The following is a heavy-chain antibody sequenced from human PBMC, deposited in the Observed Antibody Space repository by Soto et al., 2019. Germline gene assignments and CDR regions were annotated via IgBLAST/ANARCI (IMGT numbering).Heavy chain of an antibody. Sequence: GGSLRLSCAASGFTVSSNYMSWVRQAPGKGLEWVSVIYSGGSTYYADSVKGRFTISRHNSKNTLYLQMNSLRAEDTAVYYCAKPLYSSGWYDFDYWGQGTLVTVSS. CDR2: IYSGGST. CDR3: AKPLYSSGWYDFDY. V-gene: IGHV3-53*01. J-gene: IGHJ4*02. D-gene: IGHD6-19*01. CDR1: GFTVSSNY.